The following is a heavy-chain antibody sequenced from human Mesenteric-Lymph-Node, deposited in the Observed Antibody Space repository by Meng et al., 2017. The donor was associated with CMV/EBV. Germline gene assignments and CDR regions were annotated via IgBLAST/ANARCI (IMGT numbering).Heavy chain of an antibody. Sequence: GESLKISCAASGFTFDDYGMSWVRQAPGKGLEWVSGINWNDGSTGYADSVKGRFTVSRDNAKNSPYLQMNSLRAEDTALYYCARDLHSSGFDYWGQGTLVTVSS. J-gene: IGHJ4*02. CDR3: ARDLHSSGFDY. D-gene: IGHD6-19*01. CDR1: GFTFDDYG. V-gene: IGHV3-20*04. CDR2: INWNDGST.